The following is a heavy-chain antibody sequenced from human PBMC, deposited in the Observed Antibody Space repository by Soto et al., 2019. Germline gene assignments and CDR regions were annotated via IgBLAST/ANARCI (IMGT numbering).Heavy chain of an antibody. CDR2: ISGSGGST. D-gene: IGHD2-2*01. Sequence: PGGSLRLSCAASGFTFSSYAMSWVRQAPGKGLEWVSAISGSGGSTYYADSVKGRFTISRDNSKNTLYLQMNSLRAEDTAVYYCAKDLLGYCSSTSCYVYYYYGMDVWGQGTTVTVSS. CDR3: AKDLLGYCSSTSCYVYYYYGMDV. CDR1: GFTFSSYA. V-gene: IGHV3-23*01. J-gene: IGHJ6*02.